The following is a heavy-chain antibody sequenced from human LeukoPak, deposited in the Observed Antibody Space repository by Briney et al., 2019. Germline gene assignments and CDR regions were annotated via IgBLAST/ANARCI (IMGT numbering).Heavy chain of an antibody. V-gene: IGHV1-46*01. CDR1: GYRFTSYY. J-gene: IGHJ4*02. CDR2: INPSGGSP. Sequence: ASVKVSCKASGYRFTSYYMHWVRQAPGQGLEWMGIINPSGGSPTYAQNFQGRVTMTGDTSTSTVYMELSSLRSEDTALHYCARGTPLFDYWGQGTLVTVSS. CDR3: ARGTPLFDY. D-gene: IGHD2-2*01.